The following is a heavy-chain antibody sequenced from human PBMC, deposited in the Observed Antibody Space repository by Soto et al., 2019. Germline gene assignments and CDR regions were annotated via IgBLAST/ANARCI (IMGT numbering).Heavy chain of an antibody. V-gene: IGHV3-30-3*01. CDR3: ARPLWRDDYNWGYFDL. D-gene: IGHD4-4*01. CDR1: GFTFSSYA. CDR2: ISYDGSNK. Sequence: QVQLVESGGGVVQPGRSLRLSCAASGFTFSSYAMHWVRQAPGKGLEWVAVISYDGSNKYYADSVKGRFTSSRDNSKNTLYLQINSLRAEDTAVYYCARPLWRDDYNWGYFDLWGRGTLVTVSS. J-gene: IGHJ2*01.